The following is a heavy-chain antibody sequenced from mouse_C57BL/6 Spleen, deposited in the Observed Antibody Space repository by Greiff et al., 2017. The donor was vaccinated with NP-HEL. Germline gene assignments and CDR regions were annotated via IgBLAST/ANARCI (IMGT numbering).Heavy chain of an antibody. D-gene: IGHD2-3*01. J-gene: IGHJ2*01. CDR3: ASLYDGYYPLYFDY. Sequence: VQLQQPGAELVKPGASVKLSCKASGYTFTSYWMHWVKQRPGQGLEWIGMIHPNSGSTNYNEKFKSKATLTVDKSSSTAYMQLSSLTSEDSAVYYCASLYDGYYPLYFDYWGQGTTLTVSS. CDR1: GYTFTSYW. V-gene: IGHV1-64*01. CDR2: IHPNSGST.